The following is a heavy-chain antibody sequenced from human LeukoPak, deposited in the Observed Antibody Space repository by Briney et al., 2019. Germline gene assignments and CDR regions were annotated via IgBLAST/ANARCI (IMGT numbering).Heavy chain of an antibody. J-gene: IGHJ5*02. D-gene: IGHD2-2*01. CDR2: IYHSGST. V-gene: IGHV4-30-2*01. CDR1: GGSISSGGYS. CDR3: ARAVDIVVVPAAIGWFDP. Sequence: SETLSLTCAVSGGSISSGGYSWSWIRQPPGKGLEWIGYIYHSGSTYYNPPLKSRITISVDTSKNQFSLKLSSVTAADTAVYYCARAVDIVVVPAAIGWFDPWGQGTLVTVSS.